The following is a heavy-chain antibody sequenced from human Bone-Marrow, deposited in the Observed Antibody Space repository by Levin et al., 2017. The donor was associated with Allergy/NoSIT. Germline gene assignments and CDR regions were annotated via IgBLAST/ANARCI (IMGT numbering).Heavy chain of an antibody. Sequence: PGGSLRLSCAASGFTFSSYWMSWVRQAPGKGLEWVANIKQDGSEKYYVDSVKGRFTISRDNAKNSLYLQMNSLRAEDTAVYYCAREAYSGYEVYWYFDLWGRGTLVTVSS. J-gene: IGHJ2*01. V-gene: IGHV3-7*01. CDR2: IKQDGSEK. D-gene: IGHD5-12*01. CDR1: GFTFSSYW. CDR3: AREAYSGYEVYWYFDL.